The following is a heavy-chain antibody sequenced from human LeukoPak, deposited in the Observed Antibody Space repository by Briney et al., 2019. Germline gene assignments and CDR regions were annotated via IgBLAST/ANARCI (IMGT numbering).Heavy chain of an antibody. J-gene: IGHJ6*02. D-gene: IGHD2-2*01. CDR2: ISYDGSNK. V-gene: IGHV3-30-3*01. Sequence: GGSLRLSCAASGFTFSSYAMHWVRQAPGKGLEWVAVISYDGSNKYYADSVKGRFTISRDNSKNTLYLQMNSLRAEDTAVYYCARGHCSSTSCYLGGYYYYGMDVWGQGTTVTDSS. CDR3: ARGHCSSTSCYLGGYYYYGMDV. CDR1: GFTFSSYA.